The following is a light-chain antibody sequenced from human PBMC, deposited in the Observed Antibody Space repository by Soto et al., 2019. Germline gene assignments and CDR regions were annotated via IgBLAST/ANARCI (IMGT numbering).Light chain of an antibody. CDR1: SSNIGSNY. V-gene: IGLV1-47*01. Sequence: QLVLTQPPSASGTPGQRVTISCSGSSSNIGSNYVYWYQQLPGTAPKLLIYRNNQRPSGVPDRFSGSKSGTSASLAISGLRSKDEADYYCAAWDDSLVFGGGTQLTVL. CDR2: RNN. J-gene: IGLJ2*01. CDR3: AAWDDSLV.